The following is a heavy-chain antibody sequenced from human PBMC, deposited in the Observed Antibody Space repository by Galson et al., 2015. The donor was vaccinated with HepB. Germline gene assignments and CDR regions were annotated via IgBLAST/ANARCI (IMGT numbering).Heavy chain of an antibody. D-gene: IGHD7-27*01. V-gene: IGHV3-53*01. CDR2: IYSAGST. CDR3: VGTTSKDY. J-gene: IGHJ4*02. Sequence: SLRLSCAASVFTVRNNHMSWVRQAPGKGLEWVSVIYSAGSTYYADSVKGRCTISSDNSENTLYLQMNSMRTEDTAVYYCVGTTSKDYWGQGTLVTVSS. CDR1: VFTVRNNH.